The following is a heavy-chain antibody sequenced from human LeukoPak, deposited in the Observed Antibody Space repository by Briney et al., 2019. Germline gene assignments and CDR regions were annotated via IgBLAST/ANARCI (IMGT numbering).Heavy chain of an antibody. V-gene: IGHV3-23*01. D-gene: IGHD3-22*01. CDR2: ISSQGELT. CDR3: TKDRPNYYGSNGHYYRQNGDF. J-gene: IGHJ4*02. Sequence: GVSLRLSCAASGFTFSIYAMSWVRQAPGKGLEWVSSISSQGELTFSAASVKGWFTITRDNSESTRYLQITSLRAEDTAKYYCTKDRPNYYGSNGHYYRQNGDFWGQGTLVTVSS. CDR1: GFTFSIYA.